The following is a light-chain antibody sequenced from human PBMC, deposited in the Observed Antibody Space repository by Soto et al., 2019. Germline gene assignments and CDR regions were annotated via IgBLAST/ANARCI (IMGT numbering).Light chain of an antibody. J-gene: IGLJ2*01. V-gene: IGLV2-14*01. CDR1: SSDVGAYNY. Sequence: QSALTQPASVSGSPGQSITISCTGTSSDVGAYNYVSWYQQHPGKAPKLMIYDVNILPSGVSNRFSGSKSGNTASLTISGLQAEHEADYYCTSWTTSTTMKFGGGTKLTVL. CDR3: TSWTTSTTMK. CDR2: DVN.